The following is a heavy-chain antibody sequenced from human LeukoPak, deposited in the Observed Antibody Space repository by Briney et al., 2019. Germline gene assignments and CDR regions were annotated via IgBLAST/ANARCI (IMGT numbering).Heavy chain of an antibody. D-gene: IGHD1-26*01. CDR1: RFTFSSYA. Sequence: GKSLRLSCAASRFTFSSYAMHWVRQAPGKGLEWVAVISYDGSNKYYADSVKGLFTISRDNSKNTLYLQMNSLRAEDTAVYYCARSLVVGATYPYHWGQGTLVTVSS. CDR2: ISYDGSNK. V-gene: IGHV3-30*04. CDR3: ARSLVVGATYPYH. J-gene: IGHJ5*02.